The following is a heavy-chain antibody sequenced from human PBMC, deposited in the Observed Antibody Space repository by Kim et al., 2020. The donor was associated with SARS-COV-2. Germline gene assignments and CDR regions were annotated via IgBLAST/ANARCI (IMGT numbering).Heavy chain of an antibody. CDR3: ARGHYYDSSGYYHFFDY. CDR2: INHSGST. Sequence: SETLSLTCAVYGEPFSGYYWSWIRQPPGKGLEWIGEINHSGSTNYNPSLKSRVTISVDTSKNQLSLKLSSVTAADTAVYYCARGHYYDSSGYYHFFDYWGQGVLVTVSS. CDR1: GEPFSGYY. J-gene: IGHJ4*02. D-gene: IGHD3-22*01. V-gene: IGHV4-34*01.